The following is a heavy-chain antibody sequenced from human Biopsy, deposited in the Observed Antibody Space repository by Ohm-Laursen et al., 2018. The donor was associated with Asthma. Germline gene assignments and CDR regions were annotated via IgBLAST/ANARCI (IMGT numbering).Heavy chain of an antibody. D-gene: IGHD1-20*01. V-gene: IGHV3-30*18. J-gene: IGHJ6*02. CDR2: ISYDGSKK. CDR3: AKGRYKWNDGYYGLDV. Sequence: SLRLSCTASGVSLSSFGMNWVRQAPGKGLELVAVISYDGSKKEYGDSVKGRFTISRDNSKDTVYLQMNSLRAEDMAVYYCAKGRYKWNDGYYGLDVWGQGTTVTVS. CDR1: GVSLSSFG.